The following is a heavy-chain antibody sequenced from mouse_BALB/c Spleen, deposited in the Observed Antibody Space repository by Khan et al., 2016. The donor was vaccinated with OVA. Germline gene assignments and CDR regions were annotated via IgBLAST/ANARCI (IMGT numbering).Heavy chain of an antibody. CDR2: ISYSGNT. CDR3: ARVYGGDFDY. Sequence: EVQLQESEPGLVKPSQSLSHTCTVTGYSIASDYAWNWIRQFPGNKLEWMGFISYSGNTNYNPSLKSRISITRDTSKNQFFLQLNSVTSEDTATYYCARVYGGDFDYWGQGTTLTVSS. D-gene: IGHD1-1*01. J-gene: IGHJ2*01. CDR1: GYSIASDYA. V-gene: IGHV3-2*02.